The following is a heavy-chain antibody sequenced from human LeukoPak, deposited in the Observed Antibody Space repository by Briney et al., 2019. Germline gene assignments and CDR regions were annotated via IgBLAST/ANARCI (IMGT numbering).Heavy chain of an antibody. Sequence: PGGSLRLSCAASGFTFSSYGMHWVRQAPGKGLEWVAFIRYDGSNKYYADSMKGRFTISRDNSKNTLYLQMNSLRAEDTAVYYCAKDFASSGVRGVMSPPSYYYMDVWGKGTTVTISS. J-gene: IGHJ6*03. CDR1: GFTFSSYG. V-gene: IGHV3-30*02. CDR3: AKDFASSGVRGVMSPPSYYYMDV. D-gene: IGHD3-10*01. CDR2: IRYDGSNK.